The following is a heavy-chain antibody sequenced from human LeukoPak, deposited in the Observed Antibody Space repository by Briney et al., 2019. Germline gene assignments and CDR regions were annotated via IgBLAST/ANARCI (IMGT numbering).Heavy chain of an antibody. CDR1: GFTFSSYE. D-gene: IGHD3-22*01. CDR2: IDNSGRSI. CDR3: ARDPYYYDSSGPPTDGMDV. J-gene: IGHJ6*02. V-gene: IGHV3-48*03. Sequence: PGGSLRLSCAASGFTFSSYEMNRARQAPGKGLEWVSYIDNSGRSIYYADSVMGRFTVSRDNAENSLYLQMNSLRAEDTAVYYCARDPYYYDSSGPPTDGMDVWGQGTTVTVSS.